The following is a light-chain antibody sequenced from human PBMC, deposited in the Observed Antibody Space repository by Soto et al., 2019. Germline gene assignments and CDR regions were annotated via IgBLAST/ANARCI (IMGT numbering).Light chain of an antibody. CDR1: QTVGSSF. V-gene: IGKV3D-20*02. Sequence: ENVLTQSPATLSLSPGERATLSCRASQTVGSSFLAWYQQKSGQAPRLLIYGASNRATGIPDRFSGSGSGADFTLTINRLEPEDFAVYYCQQRRNWPLTFGGGTKVEIK. CDR3: QQRRNWPLT. J-gene: IGKJ4*01. CDR2: GAS.